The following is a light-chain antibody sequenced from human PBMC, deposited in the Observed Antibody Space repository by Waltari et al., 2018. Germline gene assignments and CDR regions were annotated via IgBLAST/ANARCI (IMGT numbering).Light chain of an antibody. CDR1: SGSIASNY. CDR3: QSYDNRNHWV. J-gene: IGLJ3*02. Sequence: NFMLTQPHSVSESPGKTVTISCTRSSGSIASNYVQWYQQRPGSSPTAVIYADNQRPSGVPDRFSCSIDSSSNSASLTISGLKTEDEADYYCQSYDNRNHWVFGGGTKLTVL. V-gene: IGLV6-57*01. CDR2: ADN.